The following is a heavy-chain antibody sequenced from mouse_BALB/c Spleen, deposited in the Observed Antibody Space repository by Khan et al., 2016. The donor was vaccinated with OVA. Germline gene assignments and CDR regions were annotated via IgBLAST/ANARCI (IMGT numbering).Heavy chain of an antibody. CDR1: GFSLSNYG. V-gene: IGHV2-9*02. CDR2: IWAGGST. J-gene: IGHJ3*01. CDR3: ARAFYNGAWSAY. Sequence: VQLKESGPGLVAPSQTLSITCTVSGFSLSNYGVHWVRQPPGKGLEWLGVIWAGGSTNHNSALMSRLSISKDDSKSQVFLKMNSLQTDDTAMYYCARAFYNGAWSAYWGQGTLVTVSA. D-gene: IGHD1-3*01.